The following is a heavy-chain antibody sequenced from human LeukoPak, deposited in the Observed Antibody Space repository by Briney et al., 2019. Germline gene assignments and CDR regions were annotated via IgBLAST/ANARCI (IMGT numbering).Heavy chain of an antibody. CDR1: GGSISSYY. V-gene: IGHV4-59*01. D-gene: IGHD1/OR15-1a*01. CDR3: ARDRHWTNDWVFDY. J-gene: IGHJ4*02. CDR2: IYYNGHT. Sequence: SETLSLTCTVSGGSISSYYWSWIRQPPGKGLEWIGYIYYNGHTDYNPSLRSRVTISVHTSKNQFSLKLSSVTAADTAVYYCARDRHWTNDWVFDYWGQGTLVTVSS.